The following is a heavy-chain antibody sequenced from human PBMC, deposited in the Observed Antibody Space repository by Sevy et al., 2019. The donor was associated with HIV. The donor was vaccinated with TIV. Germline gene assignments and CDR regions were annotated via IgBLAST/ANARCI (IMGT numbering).Heavy chain of an antibody. J-gene: IGHJ4*02. CDR2: IHYSGST. CDR1: GGSVSSGSYF. Sequence: SETLSLTWTVSGGSVSSGSYFWSWIRQPPGKGLEWIGYIHYSGSTNYNPSLKSRVTISVDTSKNQFSLNLSSVTAADTAVYYGARDSGTYPYYFDYWGQGTLVTVSS. D-gene: IGHD1-26*01. CDR3: ARDSGTYPYYFDY. V-gene: IGHV4-61*01.